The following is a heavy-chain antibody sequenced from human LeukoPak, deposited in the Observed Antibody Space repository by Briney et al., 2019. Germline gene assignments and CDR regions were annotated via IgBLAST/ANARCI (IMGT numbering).Heavy chain of an antibody. J-gene: IGHJ3*02. CDR1: GYTFTSYY. CDR3: ATVITMYIGTDAFDI. D-gene: IGHD3-10*02. CDR2: INPSGGST. V-gene: IGHV1-46*01. Sequence: ASVKVSCKASGYTFTSYYMHWVRQAPGQGLEWMGIINPSGGSTSYAQKFQGRVTMTRDMSTSTAYMELSSLRSEDTAVYYCATVITMYIGTDAFDIWGQGTMVTVSS.